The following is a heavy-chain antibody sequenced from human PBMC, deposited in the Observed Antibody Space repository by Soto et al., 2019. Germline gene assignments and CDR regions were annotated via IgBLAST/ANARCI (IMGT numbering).Heavy chain of an antibody. CDR3: ARDLLLRIAVAGIGAFYGMDV. J-gene: IGHJ6*02. CDR2: INAGNGNT. V-gene: IGHV1-3*01. D-gene: IGHD6-19*01. Sequence: ASVKVSCKASGYTFTSYAMHWVRQAPGQRLEWMGWINAGNGNTKYSQKFQGRVTITRDTSASTAYMELSSLRSEDTAVYYCARDLLLRIAVAGIGAFYGMDVWGQGTTVTVSS. CDR1: GYTFTSYA.